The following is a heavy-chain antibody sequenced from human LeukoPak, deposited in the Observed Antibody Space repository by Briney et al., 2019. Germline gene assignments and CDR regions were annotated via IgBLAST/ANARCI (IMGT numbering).Heavy chain of an antibody. Sequence: GGSLRLSCGASGFTFSSYEMHWVRQAPGKGLEWVAFIRYDGSNKYYADSVKGRFTISRDNSKNTLYLQMNSLRAEDTAVYYCAKDNEELLWFGELLGNWGQGTLVTVSS. D-gene: IGHD3-10*01. CDR2: IRYDGSNK. CDR3: AKDNEELLWFGELLGN. CDR1: GFTFSSYE. V-gene: IGHV3-30*02. J-gene: IGHJ4*02.